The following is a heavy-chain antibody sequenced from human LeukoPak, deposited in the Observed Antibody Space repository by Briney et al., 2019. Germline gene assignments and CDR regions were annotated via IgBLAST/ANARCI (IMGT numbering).Heavy chain of an antibody. D-gene: IGHD3-22*01. CDR2: INHSGST. J-gene: IGHJ4*02. Sequence: TSETLSLTCTVSGGSVSSSSYYWGWIRQPPGTGLEWIGEINHSGSTNYNPSLKSRVTISVDTSKNQFSLKLSSVTAADTAVYYCARGPRHYDSSGLDDYWGQGTLVTVSS. CDR3: ARGPRHYDSSGLDDY. V-gene: IGHV4-39*07. CDR1: GGSVSSSSYY.